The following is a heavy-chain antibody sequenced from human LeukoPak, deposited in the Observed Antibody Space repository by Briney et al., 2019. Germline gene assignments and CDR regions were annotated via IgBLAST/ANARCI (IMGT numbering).Heavy chain of an antibody. V-gene: IGHV3-11*01. CDR3: ATDGAGFDT. J-gene: IGHJ5*02. CDR2: INIGGTNT. Sequence: GALRLSFAASGFPFNYYYMSWIRPAPGKGLEWLSYINIGGTNTHYSDSVKGRFTISRDNAKKSLYLEMNNLRAEDAAVYYCATDGAGFDTWGQGVLVTVSS. CDR1: GFPFNYYY.